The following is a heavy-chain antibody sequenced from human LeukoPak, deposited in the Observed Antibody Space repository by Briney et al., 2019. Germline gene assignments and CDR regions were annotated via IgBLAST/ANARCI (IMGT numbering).Heavy chain of an antibody. CDR3: AKIVRGGYGMDV. CDR2: ISWNSVSI. Sequence: SLRLSCAASGFIFDDYAMHWVRQAPGKGLEWVSGISWNSVSIGYADSVKGRFTISRDNAKNSLYLQMNSLRPEDTALYYCAKIVRGGYGMDVWGQGTTVTVS. V-gene: IGHV3-9*01. J-gene: IGHJ6*02. D-gene: IGHD4-23*01. CDR1: GFIFDDYA.